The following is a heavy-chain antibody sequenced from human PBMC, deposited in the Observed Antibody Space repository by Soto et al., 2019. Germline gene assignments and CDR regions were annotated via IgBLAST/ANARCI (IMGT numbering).Heavy chain of an antibody. CDR1: GDSVSSVGFH. Sequence: SETLSLTCTVSGDSVSSVGFHWAWLRRPPGKGLEWIGYIYNGGSTYYRPSLESRMPMSLDATRNHYSLRLTSVTAADTAVYFCDRAPVGLDTISYFDYWGQGKLVTVSS. D-gene: IGHD3-3*01. CDR2: IYNGGST. CDR3: DRAPVGLDTISYFDY. J-gene: IGHJ4*02. V-gene: IGHV4-30-4*01.